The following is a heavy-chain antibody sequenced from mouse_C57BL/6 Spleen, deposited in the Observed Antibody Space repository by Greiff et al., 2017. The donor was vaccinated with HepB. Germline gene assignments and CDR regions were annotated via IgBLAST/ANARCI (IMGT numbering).Heavy chain of an antibody. D-gene: IGHD1-1*01. V-gene: IGHV1-9*01. J-gene: IGHJ1*03. Sequence: VQLQQSGAELMKPGASVKLSCKATGYTFTGYWIEWVKQRPGHGLEWIGEILPGSGSTNYNEKFKGKATFTADTSSNTAYMQLSSLTTEDSAIYYCARSIITTVVATRSYWYFDVWGTGTTVTVSS. CDR2: ILPGSGST. CDR1: GYTFTGYW. CDR3: ARSIITTVVATRSYWYFDV.